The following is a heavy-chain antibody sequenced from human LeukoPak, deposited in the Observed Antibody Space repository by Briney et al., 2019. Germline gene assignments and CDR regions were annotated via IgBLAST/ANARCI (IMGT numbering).Heavy chain of an antibody. CDR3: ARAGDAFDI. CDR1: GYTFTSLD. V-gene: IGHV1-8*01. Sequence: ASVKVSCKASGYTFTSLDINWVRQATGQGLEWMGWMNPNSGITGYAQKFQGRVTMTRNTSVSTAYMELSSLRSEDTAVYYCARAGDAFDIWGQGTMVTVSS. J-gene: IGHJ3*02. CDR2: MNPNSGIT.